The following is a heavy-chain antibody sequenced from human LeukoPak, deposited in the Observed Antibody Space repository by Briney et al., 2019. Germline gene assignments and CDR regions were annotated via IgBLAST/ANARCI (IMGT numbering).Heavy chain of an antibody. D-gene: IGHD4-17*01. V-gene: IGHV4-59*01. CDR1: GGSISSYY. CDR2: IYYSGST. CDR3: ARDLVYGDYPGHDAFDI. Sequence: SETLSLTCTVSGGSISSYYWSWIRQPPGKRLEWIGYIYYSGSTNYNPSLKSRVTISVDTSKNQFSLKLSSVTAADTAVYYCARDLVYGDYPGHDAFDIWGQGTMVTVSS. J-gene: IGHJ3*02.